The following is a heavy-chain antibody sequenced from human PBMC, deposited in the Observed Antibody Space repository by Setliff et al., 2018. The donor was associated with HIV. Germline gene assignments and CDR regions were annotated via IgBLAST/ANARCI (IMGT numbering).Heavy chain of an antibody. D-gene: IGHD1-20*01. J-gene: IGHJ4*02. CDR2: ISAYNGNT. V-gene: IGHV1-18*01. CDR1: GYTFTSYG. CDR3: ARSQITYRNFDH. Sequence: ASVKVSCKASGYTFTSYGISWVRQAPGQGLEWMGWISAYNGNTNYAQKFQGRVSMTSDTSTSTVYMELSSLRSEDTAVYYCARSQITYRNFDHWGQGTLVTVSS.